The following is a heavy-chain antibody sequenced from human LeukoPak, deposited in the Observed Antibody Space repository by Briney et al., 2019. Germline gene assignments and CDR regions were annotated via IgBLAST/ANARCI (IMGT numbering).Heavy chain of an antibody. CDR2: IYYSGST. D-gene: IGHD3-9*01. CDR3: ARVMYYDTEGWFDP. J-gene: IGHJ5*02. Sequence: PSETLSLTCTVSGGSISSYYWSWIRQPPGKGLEWIGYIYYSGSTNYNPSLKSRVTISVDTSKNQFSLKLSSVTAADTAVYYCARVMYYDTEGWFDPWGQGTLVTVSS. CDR1: GGSISSYY. V-gene: IGHV4-59*01.